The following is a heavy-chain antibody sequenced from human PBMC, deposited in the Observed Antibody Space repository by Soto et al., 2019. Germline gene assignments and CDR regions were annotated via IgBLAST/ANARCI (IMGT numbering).Heavy chain of an antibody. Sequence: PGGSLRLSCAASGFTFRSYWMHWVRQAPGGGLVWVSRVNSDGRSTTYADSVKGRFTISRDNAKNSLYLQMNSLRDEDTAVYYCARDHDSSGWYDAFDIWGQGTMVTVSS. D-gene: IGHD6-19*01. CDR2: VNSDGRST. J-gene: IGHJ3*02. V-gene: IGHV3-74*01. CDR3: ARDHDSSGWYDAFDI. CDR1: GFTFRSYW.